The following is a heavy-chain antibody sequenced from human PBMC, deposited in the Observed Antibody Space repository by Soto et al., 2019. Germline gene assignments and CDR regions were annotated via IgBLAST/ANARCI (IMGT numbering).Heavy chain of an antibody. CDR2: IYYSGST. CDR3: AREAAAGDFDY. D-gene: IGHD6-13*01. Sequence: SETLSLTCTVSGGSISSYYWSWIRQPPGKGLEWIGYIYYSGSTNYNPSLKSRVTISVDTSKNQFSLKLSSVTAADTAVYYCAREAAAGDFDYWGQGTLVTVSS. J-gene: IGHJ4*02. V-gene: IGHV4-59*01. CDR1: GGSISSYY.